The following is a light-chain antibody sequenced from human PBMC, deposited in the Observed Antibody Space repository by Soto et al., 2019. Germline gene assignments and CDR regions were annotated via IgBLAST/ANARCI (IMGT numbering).Light chain of an antibody. J-gene: IGKJ4*01. V-gene: IGKV1-27*01. CDR2: AAS. Sequence: DIQMTQSPSFLSASVGDRVTITCRASQGIRNSLAWYQHKPGKVPKLMIYAASTLYSGVSSRFSGSGSGTDFTLTIGSLQPEDGVVYYCQKHSSVPFTFGGGTKVEIK. CDR3: QKHSSVPFT. CDR1: QGIRNS.